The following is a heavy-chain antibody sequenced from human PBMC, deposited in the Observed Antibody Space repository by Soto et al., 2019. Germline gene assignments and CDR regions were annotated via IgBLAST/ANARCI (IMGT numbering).Heavy chain of an antibody. V-gene: IGHV3-30*18. CDR2: ISPDGSSQ. D-gene: IGHD6-19*01. CDR3: TKPRSSLQWPPFDP. Sequence: GSLRLSCEASGFTIRSFGMHWVRQTPDKGLEWVSVISPDGSSQDYADSVKGRFFTSRDNSRNTLYLHMNSLRIEDTGVYSCTKPRSSLQWPPFDPWGHGTLVTVSS. CDR1: GFTIRSFG. J-gene: IGHJ5*02.